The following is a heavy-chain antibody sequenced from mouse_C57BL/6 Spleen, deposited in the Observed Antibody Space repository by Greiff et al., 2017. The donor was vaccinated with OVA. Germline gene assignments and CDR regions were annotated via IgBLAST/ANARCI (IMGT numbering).Heavy chain of an antibody. V-gene: IGHV1-55*01. CDR3: AMEYCYGGRVGFAY. CDR1: GYTFTSYW. D-gene: IGHD1-1*02. Sequence: QVQLQQPGAELVKPGASVKMSCKASGYTFTSYWITWVKQRPGQGLEWIGDIYPGSGSTNYNEKFKSKATLTVDTSSSTAYMQLSSLTSEDSAVYYCAMEYCYGGRVGFAYWGQGTLVTVSA. CDR2: IYPGSGST. J-gene: IGHJ3*01.